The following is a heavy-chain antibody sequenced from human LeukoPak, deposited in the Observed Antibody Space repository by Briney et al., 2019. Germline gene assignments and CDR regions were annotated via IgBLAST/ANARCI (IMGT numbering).Heavy chain of an antibody. CDR2: INPNSGGT. CDR3: ARVASRIRAGPYYFDY. D-gene: IGHD6-13*01. J-gene: IGHJ4*02. Sequence: ASVKVSCKASGYTFTGYYMHWVRQAPGQGLEWMGWINPNSGGTNYAQKFQGRVTMTRDTSISTAYMELSRLRSDDTAVYYCARVASRIRAGPYYFDYWGQGTLVTVSS. CDR1: GYTFTGYY. V-gene: IGHV1-2*02.